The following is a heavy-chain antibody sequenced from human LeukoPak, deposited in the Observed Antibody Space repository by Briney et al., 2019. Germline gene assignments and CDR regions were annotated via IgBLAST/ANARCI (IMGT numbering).Heavy chain of an antibody. CDR2: ISYDGSNK. Sequence: PGGSLRLSCAASGFTFSSYAMHWVRQAPGKGLEWVAVISYDGSNKYYADSVKGRFTISRDNSKNTLYLQMNSLRAEDTAVYYCARVGYSGSYRYLYYFDYWGQGTLVTVSS. J-gene: IGHJ4*02. CDR1: GFTFSSYA. CDR3: ARVGYSGSYRYLYYFDY. V-gene: IGHV3-30*04. D-gene: IGHD1-26*01.